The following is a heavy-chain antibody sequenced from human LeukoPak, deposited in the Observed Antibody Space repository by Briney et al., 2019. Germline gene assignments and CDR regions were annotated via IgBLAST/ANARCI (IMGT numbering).Heavy chain of an antibody. Sequence: ASVKVSCKASGYTFTSYYMHWVRQAPGQGLEWMGIINLSGGSTSYAQKFQGRVTMTRDMSTSTVYMELSSLRSEDTAVYYCARDIAVADALGYWGQGTLVTVSS. D-gene: IGHD6-19*01. CDR2: INLSGGST. V-gene: IGHV1-46*01. J-gene: IGHJ4*02. CDR1: GYTFTSYY. CDR3: ARDIAVADALGY.